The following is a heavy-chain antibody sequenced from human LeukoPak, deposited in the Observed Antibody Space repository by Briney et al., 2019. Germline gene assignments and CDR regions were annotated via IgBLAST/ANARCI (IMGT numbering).Heavy chain of an antibody. D-gene: IGHD1-14*01. Sequence: GGSLRLSCAASGFTVSSNYMSWVRQAPGKGLEWVSVIYSGGSTYYADSVKGRFIISRDNSKNTLYLQMNSLRAEDTAIYYCASDRPHPRVEPTNFDYWGQGTLITVSS. CDR1: GFTVSSNY. V-gene: IGHV3-53*01. J-gene: IGHJ4*02. CDR3: ASDRPHPRVEPTNFDY. CDR2: IYSGGST.